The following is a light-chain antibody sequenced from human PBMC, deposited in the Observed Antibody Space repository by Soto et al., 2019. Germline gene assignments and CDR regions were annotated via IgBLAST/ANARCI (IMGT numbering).Light chain of an antibody. CDR2: DAF. CDR3: QQCAHSPLT. CDR1: QSVTKNY. V-gene: IGKV3-20*01. Sequence: EIVLTQSPGTLSLSPGERATLSCRASQSVTKNYQAWYQQKPGQAPRLLIYDAFNRATGIPDRFSGSGSGTDFTLTISRLEPEDFAVYYCQQCAHSPLTFGQGTKVEIK. J-gene: IGKJ1*01.